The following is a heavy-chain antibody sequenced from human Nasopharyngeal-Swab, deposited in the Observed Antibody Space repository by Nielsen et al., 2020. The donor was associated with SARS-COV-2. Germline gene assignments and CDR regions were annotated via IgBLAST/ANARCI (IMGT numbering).Heavy chain of an antibody. CDR3: ARIEDCSSTSCYDYFDY. D-gene: IGHD2-2*01. V-gene: IGHV4-34*01. J-gene: IGHJ4*02. CDR2: INHSGST. Sequence: WIRQPPGKGLEWIGEINHSGSTNYNPSLKSRVTISVDTSKNQFSLELSSVTAADTAVYYCARIEDCSSTSCYDYFDYWGQGTLVTVSS.